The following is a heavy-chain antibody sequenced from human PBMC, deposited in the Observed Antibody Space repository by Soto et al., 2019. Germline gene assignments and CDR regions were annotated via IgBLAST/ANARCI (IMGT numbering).Heavy chain of an antibody. V-gene: IGHV3-33*01. CDR2: IWYDGSKK. CDR3: ARDASYYSLWSGYYPSRNGMDV. CDR1: GFTFSSFG. J-gene: IGHJ6*02. Sequence: QVQVVESGGGVVQPGRSLRLSCAASGFTFSSFGMHWVRQAPGKGLEWVSLIWYDGSKKSYGDSVKGRFTISRDNSRNTVVLQMNSLRADDKAVYYCARDASYYSLWSGYYPSRNGMDVWGQGTTVTVSS. D-gene: IGHD3-3*01.